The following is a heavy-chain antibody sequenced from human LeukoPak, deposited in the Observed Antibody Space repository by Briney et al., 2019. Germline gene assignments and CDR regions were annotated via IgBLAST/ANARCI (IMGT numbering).Heavy chain of an antibody. Sequence: TSETLSLTCTVSGGSISSSSYYWGWIRQPPGKGLEWIGSIYYSGSTYYNPSLKSRVTISVDTSKNQFSLKLSSVTAADTAVYYCTRLLTILRGYSGYDSDYWGQGTLVTVSS. V-gene: IGHV4-39*01. CDR1: GGSISSSSYY. D-gene: IGHD5-12*01. CDR3: TRLLTILRGYSGYDSDY. CDR2: IYYSGST. J-gene: IGHJ4*02.